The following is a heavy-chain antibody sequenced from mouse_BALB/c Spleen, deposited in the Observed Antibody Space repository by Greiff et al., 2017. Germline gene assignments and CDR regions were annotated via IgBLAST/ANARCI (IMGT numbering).Heavy chain of an antibody. J-gene: IGHJ3*01. V-gene: IGHV1-5*01. CDR1: GYSFTSYW. CDR3: TRDYGSTWFAY. CDR2: IYPGNSDT. D-gene: IGHD1-1*01. Sequence: EVQLQQSGAVLARPGASVKMSCKASGYSFTSYWMHWVKQRPGQGLEWIGAIYPGNSDTSYNQKFKGKAKLTAVTSASTAYMELSSLTNEDSAVYYCTRDYGSTWFAYWGQGTLVTVSA.